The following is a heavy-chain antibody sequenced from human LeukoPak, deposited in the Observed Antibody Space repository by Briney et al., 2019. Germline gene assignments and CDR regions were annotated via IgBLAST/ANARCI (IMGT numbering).Heavy chain of an antibody. CDR3: ARDGGYGDFVYFDY. CDR1: GGSISSYY. CDR2: IYYSGST. V-gene: IGHV4-59*01. D-gene: IGHD4-17*01. Sequence: NPSETLSLTCTVSGGSISSYYWSWIRQPPGKGLEWIGYIYYSGSTNYNPSLKSRVTISVDASKNQFSLKLSSVTAADTAVYYCARDGGYGDFVYFDYWGQGTLVTVSS. J-gene: IGHJ4*02.